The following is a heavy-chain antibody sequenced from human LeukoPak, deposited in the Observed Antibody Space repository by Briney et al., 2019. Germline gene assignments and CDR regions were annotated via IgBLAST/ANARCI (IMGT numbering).Heavy chain of an antibody. V-gene: IGHV4-61*02. CDR2: IYTSGST. CDR3: ARSDGWDWFDP. CDR1: GGSLSRGSSY. D-gene: IGHD1-26*01. Sequence: PSQTLSLTCTVSGGSLSRGSSYWGWLRQPAGKGLEWIGRIYTSGSTNYNPSLKSRVTISVDTSKNQFSLKLSSVTAADTAVYYCARSDGWDWFDPWGRGTLVTVSS. J-gene: IGHJ5*02.